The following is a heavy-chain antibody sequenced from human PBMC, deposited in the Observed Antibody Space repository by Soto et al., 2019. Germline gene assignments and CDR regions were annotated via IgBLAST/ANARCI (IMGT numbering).Heavy chain of an antibody. CDR2: VNAGNGYT. D-gene: IGHD5-18*01. CDR3: ARGAHTYGYVFDY. J-gene: IGHJ4*02. V-gene: IGHV1-3*01. Sequence: QVHLVQSGAVVKKPGASVKVSCRSSGYTFTSNAIHWVRQAPGQSLEWMGWVNAGNGYTKYLQNFQGRVTISSDTSASTAYMELNSLRSEDTAVYYCARGAHTYGYVFDYWGQGTLVTVSS. CDR1: GYTFTSNA.